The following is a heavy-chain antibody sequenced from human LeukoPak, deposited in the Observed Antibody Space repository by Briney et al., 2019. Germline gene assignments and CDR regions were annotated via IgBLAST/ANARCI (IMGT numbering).Heavy chain of an antibody. D-gene: IGHD6-13*01. CDR2: IYRGGST. J-gene: IGHJ6*02. Sequence: GGSLRLSCAASGFTVSSNYMSWVPQAPGKGLEWVSVIYRGGSTYYADSVKGRFTISRDKSKNTLYLQMNSLRAEEPAVYYCARDLGAAGNYGMDVWGQGTTVTVSS. V-gene: IGHV3-66*01. CDR3: ARDLGAAGNYGMDV. CDR1: GFTVSSNY.